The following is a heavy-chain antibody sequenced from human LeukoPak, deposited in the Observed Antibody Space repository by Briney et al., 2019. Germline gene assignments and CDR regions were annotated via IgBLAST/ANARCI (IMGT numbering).Heavy chain of an antibody. CDR2: IAHSGST. CDR3: ARLKATVSIHAYFDS. V-gene: IGHV4-59*01. CDR1: GGSFSSYY. D-gene: IGHD4-17*01. J-gene: IGHJ4*02. Sequence: SETLSLTCTVSGGSFSSYYWTWIRQPPGKGLEWIGYIAHSGSTNYNPSLKSRVSISSDTSKNQFSLELSSVTAADTAVYYCARLKATVSIHAYFDSWGQGTLVTVSS.